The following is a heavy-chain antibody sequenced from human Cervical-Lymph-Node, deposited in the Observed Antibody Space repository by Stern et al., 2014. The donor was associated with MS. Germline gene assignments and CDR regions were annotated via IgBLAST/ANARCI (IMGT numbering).Heavy chain of an antibody. Sequence: VQLQESGPGLVKPSQTLSLPCTVSGGSLSSGSYYWSWIRQPAGKGLEWIGRIYTRGSTTYNPSLKSRVTLSVDTSPTPFSLTRSAVTAADTAVYYCARDVLGGNSNYFDYWGQGTLVTVSS. D-gene: IGHD4-23*01. CDR2: IYTRGST. CDR1: GGSLSSGSYY. V-gene: IGHV4-61*02. CDR3: ARDVLGGNSNYFDY. J-gene: IGHJ4*02.